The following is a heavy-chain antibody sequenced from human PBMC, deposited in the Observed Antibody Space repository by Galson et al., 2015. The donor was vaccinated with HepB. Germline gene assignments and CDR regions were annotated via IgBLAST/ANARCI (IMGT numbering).Heavy chain of an antibody. CDR3: AKEVNLYSNYWSRGPGY. J-gene: IGHJ4*02. D-gene: IGHD4-11*01. CDR2: ISYDGSNK. Sequence: SLRLSCAASGFTRSTYGMHWVRQAPGKGLEWVAIISYDGSNKYHADSVKGRFTISRDNSKNTLYLQMNSLRAENTAVYYCAKEVNLYSNYWSRGPGYWGQGTLVTVSS. V-gene: IGHV3-30*18. CDR1: GFTRSTYG.